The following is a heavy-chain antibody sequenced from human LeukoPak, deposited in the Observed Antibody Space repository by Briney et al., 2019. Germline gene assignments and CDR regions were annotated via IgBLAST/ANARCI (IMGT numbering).Heavy chain of an antibody. D-gene: IGHD2-15*01. CDR1: GGSISSGSYY. V-gene: IGHV4-61*02. CDR2: IYTSGST. Sequence: SQTLSLTCTVSGGSISSGSYYWSWIRQPAGKGLEWIGCIYTSGSTNYNPSLKSRVTISLDTSKNQVSLNLTSVTPADTAVYYCARDPAAHFWGQGTTVIVSS. J-gene: IGHJ3*01. CDR3: ARDPAAHF.